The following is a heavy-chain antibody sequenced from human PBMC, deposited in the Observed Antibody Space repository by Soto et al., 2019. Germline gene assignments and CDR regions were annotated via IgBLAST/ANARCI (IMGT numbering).Heavy chain of an antibody. Sequence: PSETLSLTCTVSGGSISSGGYYWSWIRQHPGKGLEWIGYIYYSGSTYYNPSLKSRVTISVDTSKNQFSLKLSSVTAADTAVYYCASGYYYDSSGYYYEGGFDPWGQGTLVTVSS. J-gene: IGHJ5*02. D-gene: IGHD3-22*01. CDR3: ASGYYYDSSGYYYEGGFDP. CDR1: GGSISSGGYY. CDR2: IYYSGST. V-gene: IGHV4-31*03.